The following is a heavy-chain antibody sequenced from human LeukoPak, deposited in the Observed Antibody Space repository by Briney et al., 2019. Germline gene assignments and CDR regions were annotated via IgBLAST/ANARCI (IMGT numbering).Heavy chain of an antibody. CDR1: GFTFSSYG. CDR2: IRYDGSNK. V-gene: IGHV3-30*02. D-gene: IGHD6-13*01. CDR3: ARGITNSSSWTRYAFDI. Sequence: GGSLRLSCVVSGFTFSSYGMYWVRQAPGKGLEWVAFIRYDGSNKYYADSVKGRFTISRDNSKNTLYLQMNSLRAEDTAVYYCARGITNSSSWTRYAFDIWGQGTMVTVSS. J-gene: IGHJ3*02.